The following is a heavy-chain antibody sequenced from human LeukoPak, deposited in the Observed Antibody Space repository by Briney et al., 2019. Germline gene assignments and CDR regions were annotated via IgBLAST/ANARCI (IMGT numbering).Heavy chain of an antibody. CDR2: TYSSGDN. Sequence: PSETLSLTCIVSGASIRAYYWSWIRQSPVRGLEWIGYTYSSGDNHYNPSFQSRVTISVDTSKNQFSLKLSSVTAADTAVYYCARELGYCSSTSCSPFDYWGQGTLVTVSS. D-gene: IGHD2-2*01. CDR3: ARELGYCSSTSCSPFDY. CDR1: GASIRAYY. V-gene: IGHV4-4*08. J-gene: IGHJ4*02.